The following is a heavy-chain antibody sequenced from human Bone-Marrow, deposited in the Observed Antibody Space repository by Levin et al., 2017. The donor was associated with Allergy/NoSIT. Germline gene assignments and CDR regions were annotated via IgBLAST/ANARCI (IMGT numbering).Heavy chain of an antibody. J-gene: IGHJ4*02. CDR2: ISGSGGNT. Sequence: GGSLRLSCAPSGFMFSSYAMSWVRQSPGKGLEWVSSISGSGGNTYYAESVKGRFTISRDNSQNILYLQMDSLTADDTAVYYCAKARTQWLAPYYFDYWGQGTLVTVSS. CDR3: AKARTQWLAPYYFDY. CDR1: GFMFSSYA. V-gene: IGHV3-23*01. D-gene: IGHD6-19*01.